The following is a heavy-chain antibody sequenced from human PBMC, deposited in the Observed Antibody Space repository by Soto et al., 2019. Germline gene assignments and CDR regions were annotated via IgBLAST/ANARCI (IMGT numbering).Heavy chain of an antibody. CDR3: ARHSLALRKNNWFDP. J-gene: IGHJ5*02. D-gene: IGHD3-3*02. Sequence: KPSETLSLTCTVSGDSIISSDFYWGGVRQPPGKGLEWIGSIIYLGSSYYNPSLKSRVTMSVDTSKDQFSLRLRSVTAADTALYFCARHSLALRKNNWFDPWGQGIMVTVSS. CDR2: IIYLGSS. V-gene: IGHV4-39*01. CDR1: GDSIISSDFY.